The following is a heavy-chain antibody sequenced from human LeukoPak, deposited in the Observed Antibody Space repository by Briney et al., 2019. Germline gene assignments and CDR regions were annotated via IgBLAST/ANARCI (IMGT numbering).Heavy chain of an antibody. CDR3: AKDPQKWESYFDY. CDR1: GFTFSSDG. D-gene: IGHD1-26*01. V-gene: IGHV3-30*02. CDR2: TRYDGSNR. J-gene: IGHJ4*02. Sequence: PGGYLRMSRTPSGFTFSSDGMHWVRQAPGKGLEWVAFTRYDGSNRYYADSVKGRFTISRDNSKNMLYLQMNSLRAEDTAVYYCAKDPQKWESYFDYWGQGTLVTVSS.